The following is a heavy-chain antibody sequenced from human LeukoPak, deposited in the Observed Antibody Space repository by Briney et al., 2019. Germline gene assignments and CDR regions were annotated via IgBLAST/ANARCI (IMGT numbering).Heavy chain of an antibody. V-gene: IGHV3-30-3*01. Sequence: GGSLRLSGAASGFTFSSSAMHWVRQAPGKGLEWVAVISYDGSNKYYADSVKGRFTISRDNSKNTLYLQMNSLRAEDTAVYYCAREMPTTETFDYWGQGALVTVSS. CDR2: ISYDGSNK. D-gene: IGHD1-1*01. CDR3: AREMPTTETFDY. J-gene: IGHJ4*02. CDR1: GFTFSSSA.